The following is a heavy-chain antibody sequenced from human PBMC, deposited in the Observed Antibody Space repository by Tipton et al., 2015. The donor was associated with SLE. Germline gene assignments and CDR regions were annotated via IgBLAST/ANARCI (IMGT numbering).Heavy chain of an antibody. Sequence: TLSLTCTVSGGSISSSSYYWGWIRQPPGKGLEWIGSIYYNGSTYYNPSLKSRVTISVDTSKNQFSLKLSSVTAADTAVYYCAKKNQAGSSSWYDYWGQGTLVTVSS. J-gene: IGHJ4*02. V-gene: IGHV4-39*07. D-gene: IGHD6-13*01. CDR1: GGSISSSSYY. CDR2: IYYNGST. CDR3: AKKNQAGSSSWYDY.